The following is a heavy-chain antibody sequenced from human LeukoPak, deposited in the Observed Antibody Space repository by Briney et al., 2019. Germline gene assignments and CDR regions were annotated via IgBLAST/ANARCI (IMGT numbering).Heavy chain of an antibody. Sequence: PGGSLRLSCAASGFTFSAYWMNWVRQAPGKGLEWVANIKQDGSEKYYVDSVKGRFTISRDNAKNSLYLQMNSLRAEDTAVYYCARDGQWLDYYFDYWGQGTLVTVSS. CDR2: IKQDGSEK. CDR1: GFTFSAYW. CDR3: ARDGQWLDYYFDY. D-gene: IGHD6-19*01. J-gene: IGHJ4*02. V-gene: IGHV3-7*01.